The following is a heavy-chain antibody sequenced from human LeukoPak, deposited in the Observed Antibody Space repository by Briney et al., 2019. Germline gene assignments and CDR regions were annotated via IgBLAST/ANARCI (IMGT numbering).Heavy chain of an antibody. Sequence: GASVKVSCKASGGTFSSYAISWVRQAPGQGLEWMGGIIPIFGTANYAQKFQGRVTITADESTSTAYMELSSLRSEDTAVYYCASTPSIAARPFFDYWGQGTLVTVSS. V-gene: IGHV1-69*13. J-gene: IGHJ4*02. CDR2: IIPIFGTA. CDR1: GGTFSSYA. D-gene: IGHD6-6*01. CDR3: ASTPSIAARPFFDY.